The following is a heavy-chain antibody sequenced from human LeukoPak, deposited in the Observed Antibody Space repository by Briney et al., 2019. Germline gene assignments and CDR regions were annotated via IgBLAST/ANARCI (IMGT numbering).Heavy chain of an antibody. V-gene: IGHV3-30*19. CDR3: ARDGDYYDSSGYLPNLFDY. CDR2: ISYDGSNK. J-gene: IGHJ4*02. CDR1: GFTFSSYG. Sequence: GGSLRLSCAASGFTFSSYGMHWVRQAPGKGLEWVAVISYDGSNKYYADSVKGRFTISRDNSKNTLYLQMNSLRAEDTAVYYCARDGDYYDSSGYLPNLFDYWGQGTLVTVSS. D-gene: IGHD3-22*01.